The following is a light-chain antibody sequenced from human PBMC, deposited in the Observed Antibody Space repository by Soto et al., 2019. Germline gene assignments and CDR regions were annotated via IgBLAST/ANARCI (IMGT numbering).Light chain of an antibody. CDR1: SSNIGSNT. V-gene: IGLV1-44*01. Sequence: QSVLTQPPSASGTPGQRVTISCSGSSSNIGSNTVNWYQQLPGTAPKLLVYEVTNRPSGVSDRFSGSKSGNTASLTISGLQAEDEADYYCNSYTNSSAVVFGGGTK. J-gene: IGLJ2*01. CDR3: NSYTNSSAVV. CDR2: EVT.